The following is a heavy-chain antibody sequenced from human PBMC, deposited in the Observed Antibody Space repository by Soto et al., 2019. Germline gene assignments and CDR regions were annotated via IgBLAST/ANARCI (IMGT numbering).Heavy chain of an antibody. J-gene: IGHJ5*02. CDR3: ASTTHDYGDYWFDP. CDR2: IYYSGST. Sequence: SETLSLTCAVYGGSFSGYYWSWIRQHPGKGLEWIGYIYYSGSTYYNPSLKSRVTISVDTSKNQFSLKLSSVTAADTAVYYCASTTHDYGDYWFDPWGQGTLVTVSS. D-gene: IGHD4-17*01. CDR1: GGSFSGYY. V-gene: IGHV4-34*01.